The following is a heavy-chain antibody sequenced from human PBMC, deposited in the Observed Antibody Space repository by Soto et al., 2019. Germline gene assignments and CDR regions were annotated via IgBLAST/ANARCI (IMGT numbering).Heavy chain of an antibody. J-gene: IGHJ4*02. CDR2: ISYDGGNK. CDR1: GFTFSTYG. Sequence: GGSLRLSCAASGFTFSTYGMHWVHQAPGKGLEWVAVISYDGGNKYYADSVKGRFTISRDNSKNTLYLQMNSLRAEDTAVYYCAKGWRSYSDYDLSDYWGQGTLVTVSS. V-gene: IGHV3-30*18. CDR3: AKGWRSYSDYDLSDY. D-gene: IGHD5-12*01.